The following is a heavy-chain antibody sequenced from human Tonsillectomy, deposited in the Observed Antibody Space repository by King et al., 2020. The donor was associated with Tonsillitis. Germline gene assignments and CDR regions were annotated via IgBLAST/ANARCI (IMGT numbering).Heavy chain of an antibody. CDR3: AKDGIGLSDGYFDL. CDR1: GFTFSNYG. CDR2: IAYDASYE. V-gene: IGHV3-30*18. J-gene: IGHJ2*01. Sequence: VQLVESGGGVVQPGRSLRLSCAASGFTFSNYGMYWVRQAPGKGLEWVALIAYDASYENYADSVKGRFAISRDNSKNTLYLEMNSLRVEDTAVYYCAKDGIGLSDGYFDLWGRGTLVTVSS. D-gene: IGHD3-16*01.